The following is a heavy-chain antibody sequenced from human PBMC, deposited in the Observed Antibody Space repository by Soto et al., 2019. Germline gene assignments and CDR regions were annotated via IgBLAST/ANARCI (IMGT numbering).Heavy chain of an antibody. CDR2: ISSSSNYR. V-gene: IGHV3-21*01. D-gene: IGHD1-1*01. J-gene: IGHJ4*02. CDR1: GFTFSSYS. CDR3: ARARDVYNELRFDY. Sequence: EVQLVESGGGLVKPGGSLRLSCAGSGFTFSSYSMNWVRQAPGKGLEWVSSISSSSNYRYYTDSVKGRFTISRENAKNSLYLQMNSLRAEDTAVYYCARARDVYNELRFDYWGQGTLVTVSS.